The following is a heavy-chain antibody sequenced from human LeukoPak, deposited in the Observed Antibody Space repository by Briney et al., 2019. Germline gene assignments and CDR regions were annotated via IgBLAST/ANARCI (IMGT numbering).Heavy chain of an antibody. CDR3: TKDPNGDYVGAFDP. CDR2: ISGGHYPT. J-gene: IGHJ5*02. V-gene: IGHV3-23*01. D-gene: IGHD4-17*01. Sequence: GSLRLSCAASGFSFSSFAMTWVRQAPGKGLEWVSSISGGHYPTYNTDSVKGRFTVSRDNSKNTLYLQMNSLRADDTAVYYCTKDPNGDYVGAFDPWGQGTLVTVSS. CDR1: GFSFSSFA.